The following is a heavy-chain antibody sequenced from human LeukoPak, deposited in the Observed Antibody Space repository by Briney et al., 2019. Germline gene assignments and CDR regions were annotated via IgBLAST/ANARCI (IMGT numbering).Heavy chain of an antibody. CDR1: GFTFSSYS. V-gene: IGHV3-21*01. Sequence: GGSLRLSCAASGFTFSSYSMNWVRQAPGKGLEWVSSISSSSSYIYYADSVKGRFTISRDNAKNSLYLQMNSLRAEDTAVYYCARDYSGYDYRHDYWGQGTLVTVSS. J-gene: IGHJ4*02. CDR2: ISSSSSYI. CDR3: ARDYSGYDYRHDY. D-gene: IGHD5-12*01.